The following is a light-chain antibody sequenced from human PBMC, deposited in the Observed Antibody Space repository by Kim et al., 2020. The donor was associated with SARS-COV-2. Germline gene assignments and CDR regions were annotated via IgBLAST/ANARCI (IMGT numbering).Light chain of an antibody. Sequence: SYELTQPPSVSVSPGQTASITCSGDKLGDKYACWYRQKPGQSPVLVIYQDSKRPSGIPERFSGSNSGNTATLTISGTQAMDEADYYCQAWDSSTAFGGGTQLTVL. CDR1: KLGDKY. CDR3: QAWDSSTA. CDR2: QDS. J-gene: IGLJ2*01. V-gene: IGLV3-1*01.